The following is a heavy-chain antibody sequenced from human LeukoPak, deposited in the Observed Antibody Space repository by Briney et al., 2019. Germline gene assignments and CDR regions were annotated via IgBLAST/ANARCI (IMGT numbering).Heavy chain of an antibody. J-gene: IGHJ4*02. V-gene: IGHV3-23*01. Sequence: GGSLTLSCAGSGFTFSSYAMSWLRQAPGKGLEWVSAISDTGATTYDADSVKGRFTISRDNSRSTLYLQMNSLRAEDTALYYCAKDTSIGRYCTNGVCSPFDYWGQGTLVTVSS. CDR2: ISDTGATT. CDR3: AKDTSIGRYCTNGVCSPFDY. D-gene: IGHD2-8*01. CDR1: GFTFSSYA.